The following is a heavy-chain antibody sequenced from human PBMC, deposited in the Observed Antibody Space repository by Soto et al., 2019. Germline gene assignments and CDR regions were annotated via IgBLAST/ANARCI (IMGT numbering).Heavy chain of an antibody. V-gene: IGHV3-53*01. J-gene: IGHJ3*01. D-gene: IGHD3-22*01. CDR2: IYSGGST. Sequence: APGKVLEWVSLIYSGGSTYYADSVKGRFTISRDNSKNTLYLQMSSLRAEDTAVYYCATRPLLPGAPWGQGTMVTVSS. CDR3: ATRPLLPGAP.